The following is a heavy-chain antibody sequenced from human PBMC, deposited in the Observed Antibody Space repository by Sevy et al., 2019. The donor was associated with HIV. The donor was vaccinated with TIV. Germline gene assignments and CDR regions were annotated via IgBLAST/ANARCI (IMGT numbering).Heavy chain of an antibody. Sequence: GGSLRLSCAASEFTVNTHYMSWVRLAPGKGLEWVSVIYSGGSAYYADSVKGRFTISRDNSKNTLYLQMNTLRAEDTAVYYCASDTTIAAFDAFDIWGQGTMVTVSS. CDR3: ASDTTIAAFDAFDI. D-gene: IGHD6-6*01. V-gene: IGHV3-53*01. CDR1: EFTVNTHY. J-gene: IGHJ3*02. CDR2: IYSGGSA.